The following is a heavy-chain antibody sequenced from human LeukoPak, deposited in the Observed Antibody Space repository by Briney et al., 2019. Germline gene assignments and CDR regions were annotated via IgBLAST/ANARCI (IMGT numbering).Heavy chain of an antibody. J-gene: IGHJ4*02. Sequence: GGSLRLSCAASGFTFSSYWMHWVRQAPGKGLVWVSRINSDGSSTSYADSVKGRFTISRDNAKNTLYLQMNRLRAEDTSVYYCARVNNWNRAFDYWGQGTLVTVSS. CDR3: ARVNNWNRAFDY. D-gene: IGHD1-20*01. V-gene: IGHV3-74*01. CDR1: GFTFSSYW. CDR2: INSDGSST.